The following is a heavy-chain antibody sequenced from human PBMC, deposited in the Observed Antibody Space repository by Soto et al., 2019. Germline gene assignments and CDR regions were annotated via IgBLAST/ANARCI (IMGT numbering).Heavy chain of an antibody. CDR3: ANVAIAVAGPDAFDI. D-gene: IGHD6-19*01. Sequence: ASVKVSCKASGYSFTGYYMHWVRQAPGQGLEWMGGINPNSGATNYAQKFQGRVTMTADKSTSTAYMELSSLRSEDTAVYYCANVAIAVAGPDAFDIWGQGTMVTDSS. CDR2: INPNSGAT. CDR1: GYSFTGYY. V-gene: IGHV1-2*02. J-gene: IGHJ3*02.